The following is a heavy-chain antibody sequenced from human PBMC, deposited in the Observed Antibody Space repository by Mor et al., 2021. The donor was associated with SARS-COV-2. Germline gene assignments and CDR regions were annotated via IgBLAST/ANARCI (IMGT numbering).Heavy chain of an antibody. CDR3: TRPGYGNIDFYYYGMDV. J-gene: IGHJ6*02. Sequence: YAASVKGRFIISRDDSKNMVYLQMNSLKIEDTAVYYCTRPGYGNIDFYYYGMDVWGQGTTVTVSS. V-gene: IGHV3-73*01. D-gene: IGHD5-12*01.